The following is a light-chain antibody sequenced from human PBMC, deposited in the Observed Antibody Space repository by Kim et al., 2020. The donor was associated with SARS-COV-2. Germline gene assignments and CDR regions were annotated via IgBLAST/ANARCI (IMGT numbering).Light chain of an antibody. V-gene: IGKV3-20*01. CDR3: QQYGSSPYT. CDR2: GAS. Sequence: LSPGERATLSCRASQSVTSNYLAWYQQKPGQAPRLLIYGASSTATGIPDRFSGSGSGTDCTITISRLEPEDFAVYYCQQYGSSPYTFGQGTKLEI. CDR1: QSVTSNY. J-gene: IGKJ2*01.